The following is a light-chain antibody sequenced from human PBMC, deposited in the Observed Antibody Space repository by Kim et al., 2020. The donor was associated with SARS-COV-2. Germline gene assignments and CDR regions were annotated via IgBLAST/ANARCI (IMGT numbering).Light chain of an antibody. CDR2: EVS. Sequence: QSALTQPPSASGSPGQSVTISCTGTSSDIGGYNYVSWYQHHPGKAPKFMIYEVSKRPSGVPDRFSGSKSGNTASLTVSGLQAEDEADYYCISYAGSHKLVFGGGTQLTVL. V-gene: IGLV2-8*01. J-gene: IGLJ3*02. CDR3: ISYAGSHKLV. CDR1: SSDIGGYNY.